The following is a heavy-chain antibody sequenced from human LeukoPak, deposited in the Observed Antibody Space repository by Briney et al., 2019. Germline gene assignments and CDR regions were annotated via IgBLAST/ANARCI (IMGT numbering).Heavy chain of an antibody. D-gene: IGHD2-2*01. V-gene: IGHV1-18*01. J-gene: IGHJ4*02. Sequence: GASVKVSCKTSGYSFTSYGINWVRQAPGQGVEWMGWISGYNGNTNYAQKFQDRVTLTTDTFTTTVYMELRSLTSDDTAVYYCARGIGYCSSTSCQCFEFDYWGQGTLVTVSS. CDR1: GYSFTSYG. CDR2: ISGYNGNT. CDR3: ARGIGYCSSTSCQCFEFDY.